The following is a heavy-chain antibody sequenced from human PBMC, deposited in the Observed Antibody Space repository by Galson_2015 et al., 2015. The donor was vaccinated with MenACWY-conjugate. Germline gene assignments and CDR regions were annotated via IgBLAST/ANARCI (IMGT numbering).Heavy chain of an antibody. CDR1: GYTFTSYG. V-gene: IGHV1-18*01. D-gene: IGHD4-23*01. CDR3: ARASRPDPDYGGNGEGYYYYYGMDV. Sequence: SVKVSCKASGYTFTSYGISWVRQAPGKGLEWMGWISAYNGNTNYAQKLQGRVTMTTDTSTSTAYMELRSLRSDDTAVYYCARASRPDPDYGGNGEGYYYYYGMDVWGQGTTVTVSS. J-gene: IGHJ6*02. CDR2: ISAYNGNT.